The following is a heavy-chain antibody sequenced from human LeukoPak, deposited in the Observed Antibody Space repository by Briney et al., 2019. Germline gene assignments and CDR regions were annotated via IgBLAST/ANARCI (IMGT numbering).Heavy chain of an antibody. CDR1: GFTFSSYG. Sequence: GGSLRLSCAASGFTFSSYGMHWVRQAPGKGLEWVAVISYDGSNKYYADSVKGRFTISRDNSKNTLYLQMNSLRAEDTAVYYCAKGGVYTIIAWGQGTLVTVSS. CDR2: ISYDGSNK. D-gene: IGHD5-12*01. V-gene: IGHV3-30*18. J-gene: IGHJ5*02. CDR3: AKGGVYTIIA.